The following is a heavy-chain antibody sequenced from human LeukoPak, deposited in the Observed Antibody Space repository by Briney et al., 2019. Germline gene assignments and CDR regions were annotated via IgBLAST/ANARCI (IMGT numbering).Heavy chain of an antibody. CDR2: INPNSGGT. CDR1: GYTFTGYY. D-gene: IGHD3-22*01. CDR3: ARSYYDSSGYDY. J-gene: IGHJ4*02. V-gene: IGHV1-2*06. Sequence: ASVNVSCKASGYTFTGYYMHWVRQAPGQGLEWMGRINPNSGGTNYALKFQGRVTMTRDTSISTAYMELSRLRSDDTAVYYCARSYYDSSGYDYWGQGTLVTVSS.